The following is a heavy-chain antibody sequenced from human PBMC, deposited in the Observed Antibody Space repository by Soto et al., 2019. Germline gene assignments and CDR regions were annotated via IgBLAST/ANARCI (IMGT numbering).Heavy chain of an antibody. CDR1: GGSISSYY. J-gene: IGHJ6*03. CDR3: ARVYYDFDRYYYYYYMDV. CDR2: IYYSGST. Sequence: QVQLQESGPGLVKPSETLSLTCTVSGGSISSYYWRWIRQPPGKGLEWIGYIYYSGSTNYNPSLKSRVTISVDTSKNQFSLKLSSVTAADTAVYFCARVYYDFDRYYYYYYMDVWGKGTTVTVSS. D-gene: IGHD3-3*01. V-gene: IGHV4-59*01.